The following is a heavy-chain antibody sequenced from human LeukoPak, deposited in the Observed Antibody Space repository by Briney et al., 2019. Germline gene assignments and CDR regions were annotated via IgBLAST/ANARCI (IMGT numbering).Heavy chain of an antibody. V-gene: IGHV1-24*01. Sequence: ASVRVSCKVSGYTLTELSMHWVRQAPGKGLEWMGGFDPEDGETIYAQKFQGRVTMTEDTSTDTAYMELSSLRSEDTAVYYCATEPLYSSGWYYFDYWGQGTLVTVSS. CDR1: GYTLTELS. J-gene: IGHJ4*02. CDR3: ATEPLYSSGWYYFDY. D-gene: IGHD6-19*01. CDR2: FDPEDGET.